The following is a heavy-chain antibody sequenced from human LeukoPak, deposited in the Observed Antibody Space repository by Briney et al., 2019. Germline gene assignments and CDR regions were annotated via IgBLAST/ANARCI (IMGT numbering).Heavy chain of an antibody. V-gene: IGHV4-34*01. Sequence: SETLSLTCVVYGGSFSGFYWCWIRQPPGKGLEWIGEIRHSGSTNYNPSLKSRVTISVDTSTNKLSLNQSSVTAADTAVYCCARMREIAPTGISGGDYWGRGTLVTVSS. J-gene: IGHJ4*02. D-gene: IGHD6-13*01. CDR1: GGSFSGFY. CDR3: ARMREIAPTGISGGDY. CDR2: IRHSGST.